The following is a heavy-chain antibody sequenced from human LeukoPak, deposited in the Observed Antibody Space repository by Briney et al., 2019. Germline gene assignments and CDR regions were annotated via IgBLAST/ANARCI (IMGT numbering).Heavy chain of an antibody. CDR3: ARDRVFDSSGWYSDY. V-gene: IGHV1-18*01. J-gene: IGHJ4*02. CDR1: GYTFTSYG. D-gene: IGHD6-19*01. Sequence: GASVKVSCKASGYTFTSYGISWVRQAPGQGLEWMGWISAYNGNTNYAQKLQGRVTMTTDTSTSTAYMELRSLRSDDTAVYYCARDRVFDSSGWYSDYWGQGTLVTVSS. CDR2: ISAYNGNT.